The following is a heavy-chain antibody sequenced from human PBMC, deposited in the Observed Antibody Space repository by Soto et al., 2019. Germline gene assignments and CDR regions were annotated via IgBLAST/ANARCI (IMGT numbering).Heavy chain of an antibody. V-gene: IGHV3-23*01. CDR3: AKDGGGACSSTSCLYYYYYYGMDV. D-gene: IGHD2-2*01. CDR2: ISGSGGST. CDR1: EFTFSTYA. Sequence: PGGSLRLSCAASEFTFSTYAMTWVRQAPGRGLQWVATISGSGGSTYYADSVKGRFTISRDNSKNTLYLQMNSLRAEDTAVYYCAKDGGGACSSTSCLYYYYYYGMDVWGQGTTVTVSS. J-gene: IGHJ6*02.